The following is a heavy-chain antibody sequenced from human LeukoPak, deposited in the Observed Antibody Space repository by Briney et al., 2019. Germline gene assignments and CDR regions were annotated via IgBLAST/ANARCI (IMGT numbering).Heavy chain of an antibody. D-gene: IGHD2-2*01. J-gene: IGHJ6*02. CDR1: GGSFSGYY. Sequence: SETLSLTCAGYGGSFSGYYWSWIRQPPGKGLEWIGEINHSGSTNYNPSLKSRVTISVDTSKNQFSLKLSSVTAADTAVYYCARGVPVPAAMPLYYYYYGMDVWGQGTTVTVSS. CDR2: INHSGST. V-gene: IGHV4-34*01. CDR3: ARGVPVPAAMPLYYYYYGMDV.